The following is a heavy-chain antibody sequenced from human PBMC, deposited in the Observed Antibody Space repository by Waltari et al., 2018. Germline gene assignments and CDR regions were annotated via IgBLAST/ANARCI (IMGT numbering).Heavy chain of an antibody. V-gene: IGHV4-59*01. Sequence: QVQLQESGPGLVKPSETLSLTCTVSGGSISSYYWSWIRQPPGKGLEWIGYIYYSAITNYNPALKSRVTISVDTSKNQFSLKLSSVTAADTAVYYCARDQGGSYYVDYWGQGTLVTVSS. CDR3: ARDQGGSYYVDY. CDR2: IYYSAIT. J-gene: IGHJ4*02. CDR1: GGSISSYY. D-gene: IGHD1-26*01.